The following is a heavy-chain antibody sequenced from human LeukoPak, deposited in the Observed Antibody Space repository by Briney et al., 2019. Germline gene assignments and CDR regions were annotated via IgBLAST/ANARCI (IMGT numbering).Heavy chain of an antibody. CDR1: GGSISSYY. CDR2: IYYSGST. CDR3: ATADEFWGGPNWFDP. D-gene: IGHD3-3*01. V-gene: IGHV4-59*01. J-gene: IGHJ5*02. Sequence: SETLSLTCTVSGGSISSYYWSWIRQPPGKGLEWIGYIYYSGSTNYNPSLKSRVTITVDTSKNQFSLKLSSVTAADTAVYYGATADEFWGGPNWFDPWGQGTLVTVSS.